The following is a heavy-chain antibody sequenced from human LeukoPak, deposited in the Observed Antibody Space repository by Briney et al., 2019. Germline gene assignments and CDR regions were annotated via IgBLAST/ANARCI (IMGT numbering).Heavy chain of an antibody. CDR3: ARGAMVVAATLLGFDY. D-gene: IGHD2-15*01. CDR2: INPSGGST. J-gene: IGHJ4*02. V-gene: IGHV1-46*01. CDR1: GYTFTSYY. Sequence: ASVKVSCKASGYTFTSYYMHWVRQAPGQGLEWMGIINPSGGSTSYAQKFQGRVTMTRDMSTNTVYMELSSLRSEDTAVYYCARGAMVVAATLLGFDYWGQGTLVTVSS.